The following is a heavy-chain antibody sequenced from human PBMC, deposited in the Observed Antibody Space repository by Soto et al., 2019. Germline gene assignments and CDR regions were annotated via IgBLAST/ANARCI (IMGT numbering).Heavy chain of an antibody. J-gene: IGHJ4*02. Sequence: QLQLQESGPGLVKPSETLSLTCTVSGGSINSSGYYWGWIRQPPGRKLEWIGSIYYRGSTYYNPSLKSRPTISVDTSKNQFSLKLSSVTAADTAVYYCARLGGYGSGSYDNWGQGTLVTVSS. CDR1: GGSINSSGYY. CDR3: ARLGGYGSGSYDN. CDR2: IYYRGST. V-gene: IGHV4-39*01. D-gene: IGHD3-10*01.